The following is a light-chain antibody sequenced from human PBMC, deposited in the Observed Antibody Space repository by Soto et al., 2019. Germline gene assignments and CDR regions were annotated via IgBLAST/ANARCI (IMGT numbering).Light chain of an antibody. CDR3: SSYTTITTRI. Sequence: QSALTQPASVSGSPGQSITISCTGTSSDLGDYIYVSWYQHHPGKAPKLIIFDVSNRPSGVSDRFSGSKSGNTASLTISGLQAEDEAHYYCSSYTTITTRIFGGGTKLTVL. CDR1: SSDLGDYIY. J-gene: IGLJ2*01. CDR2: DVS. V-gene: IGLV2-14*03.